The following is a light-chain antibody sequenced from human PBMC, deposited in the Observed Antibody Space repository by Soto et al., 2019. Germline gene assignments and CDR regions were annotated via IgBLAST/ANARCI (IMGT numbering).Light chain of an antibody. CDR2: SNN. J-gene: IGLJ1*01. CDR3: ATWADGLNSYV. Sequence: QSVLTQPPSASGTPGQRVTISCSGSSSNIGSNTVSWYQQLPQRAPKLLIFSNNQRPSGVPDRFSGSKSGTSASLAISGLQXEDEXDYYCATWADGLNSYVFGTGTKLTVL. CDR1: SSNIGSNT. V-gene: IGLV1-44*01.